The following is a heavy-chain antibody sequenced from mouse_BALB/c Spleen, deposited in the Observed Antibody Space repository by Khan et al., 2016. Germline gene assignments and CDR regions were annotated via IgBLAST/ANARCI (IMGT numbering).Heavy chain of an antibody. CDR2: IRSKSNNYAT. J-gene: IGHJ1*01. Sequence: EVQLVESGGGLVQPKGTLKLSCAASGFTFNTYAMNWVRQAPGKGLEWVARIRSKSNNYATYYADSVKDRFTISRDDSQSMLYLQMNNLKTEDTAMYYCVRHRLLTPYWYFDVWGAGTTVTVSS. CDR3: VRHRLLTPYWYFDV. V-gene: IGHV10-1*02. CDR1: GFTFNTYA. D-gene: IGHD2-3*01.